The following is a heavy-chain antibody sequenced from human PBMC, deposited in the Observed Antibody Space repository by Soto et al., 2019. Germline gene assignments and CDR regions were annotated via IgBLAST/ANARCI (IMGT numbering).Heavy chain of an antibody. Sequence: GGSLRLSCEASGFTFDDYGMHWVRQAPGKGLEWVSGISWNGGSIGYADSVKGRFTISRDNAKNSLYLQMNSLRAEDTALYYCAKDMAGTTGAFDIWGQGTMVTVS. CDR1: GFTFDDYG. CDR2: ISWNGGSI. J-gene: IGHJ3*02. V-gene: IGHV3-9*01. D-gene: IGHD1-1*01. CDR3: AKDMAGTTGAFDI.